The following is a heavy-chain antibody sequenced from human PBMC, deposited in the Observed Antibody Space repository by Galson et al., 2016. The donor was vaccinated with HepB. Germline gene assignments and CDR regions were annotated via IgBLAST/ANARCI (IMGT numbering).Heavy chain of an antibody. CDR3: ARRDGFGSGWSHQDWFAP. V-gene: IGHV5-51*01. J-gene: IGHJ5*02. Sequence: QSGAEVKKPGESLKISCKASGYNFEIYWIVWVRQMPGKGLEWMGGVSGDSYGTYSPSFQGQVTMSADKSITTAYLQWSSLKASDTASYYCARRDGFGSGWSHQDWFAPWGQGTLVTVSS. CDR1: GYNFEIYW. CDR2: VSGDSYG. D-gene: IGHD3-10*01.